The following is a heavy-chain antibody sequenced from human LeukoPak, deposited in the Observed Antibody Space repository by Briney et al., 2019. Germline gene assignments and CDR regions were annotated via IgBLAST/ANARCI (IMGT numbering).Heavy chain of an antibody. CDR3: ARRTYCASYYTPDDAFDV. CDR2: ISVCSGHT. J-gene: IGHJ3*01. Sequence: ASVKVSCKASGYTFTSYGISWVRQAPGQGLEWMGWISVCSGHTNYAQKLQGRVTMTTDTSTSTAYMELSSLKSDDTAVYYCARRTYCASYYTPDDAFDVWGQGTMVTVSS. CDR1: GYTFTSYG. V-gene: IGHV1-18*01. D-gene: IGHD3-10*01.